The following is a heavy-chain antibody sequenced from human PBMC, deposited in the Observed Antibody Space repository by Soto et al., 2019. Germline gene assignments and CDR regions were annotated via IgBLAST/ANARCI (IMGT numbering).Heavy chain of an antibody. J-gene: IGHJ3*02. CDR2: ILPIFGTT. CDR3: ARDRWELPGHAFDI. CDR1: GGTFNTYA. D-gene: IGHD1-26*01. V-gene: IGHV1-69*01. Sequence: QVQLVQSGAEVKKTGSSVKVSCKASGGTFNTYAIIWVRQAPGQGLEWMGGILPIFGTTNYAQNFQGRVTITADESTSTAYMELSSLRSEDTAVYYCARDRWELPGHAFDIWGQETMVTVSS.